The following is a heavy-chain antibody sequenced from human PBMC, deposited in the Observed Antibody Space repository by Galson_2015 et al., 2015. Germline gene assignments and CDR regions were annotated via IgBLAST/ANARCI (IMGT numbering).Heavy chain of an antibody. Sequence: SLRLSCAASGFTVSTNYITWVRQAPGKGLEWLSIIYSGGSTYYADSVKGRFAISRDNSKNTLDLQMNSLRAEDTAVYYCATVTKPLRYFDSWGQGTLVTVSS. J-gene: IGHJ4*02. D-gene: IGHD3-9*01. CDR3: ATVTKPLRYFDS. CDR2: IYSGGST. V-gene: IGHV3-53*01. CDR1: GFTVSTNY.